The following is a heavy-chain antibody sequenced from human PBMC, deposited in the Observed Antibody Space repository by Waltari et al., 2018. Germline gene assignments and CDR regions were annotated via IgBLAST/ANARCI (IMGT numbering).Heavy chain of an antibody. J-gene: IGHJ4*02. CDR2: IYSGGDA. CDR1: GLIVTSHT. CDR3: ARRSGSFLDH. D-gene: IGHD1-26*01. V-gene: IGHV3-53*01. Sequence: EVQLVESGGGLIQPGGSLRLSCAASGLIVTSHTMTWVRQAPGQGLEWVSLIYSGGDAYYTDSVMGRFTISRDISRNILYLQMNSLRVEDTAVYFCARRSGSFLDHWGQGTLVTVSS.